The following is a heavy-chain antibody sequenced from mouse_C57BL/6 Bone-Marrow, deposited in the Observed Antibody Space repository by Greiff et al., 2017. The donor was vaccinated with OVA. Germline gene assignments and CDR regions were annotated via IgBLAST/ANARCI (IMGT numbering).Heavy chain of an antibody. V-gene: IGHV1-81*01. CDR2: IYPRSGNT. D-gene: IGHD1-1*01. Sequence: VQLQQSGAELARPGASVKLSCKASGYTFTSYGISWVKQRTGQGLEWIGEIYPRSGNTYYNEKFKGKATLTADKSSSTAYMELRSLTSEDSAVYFCASMHYGSSFFDYWGQGTTRTVSA. CDR1: GYTFTSYG. CDR3: ASMHYGSSFFDY. J-gene: IGHJ2*01.